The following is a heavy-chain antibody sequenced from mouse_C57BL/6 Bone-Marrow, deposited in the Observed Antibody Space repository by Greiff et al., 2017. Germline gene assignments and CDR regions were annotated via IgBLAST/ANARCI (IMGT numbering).Heavy chain of an antibody. Sequence: EVKLVESGGGLVKPGGSLKLSCAASGFTFSGYGMHWVRQAPEKGLGWVAYISSGSSTIYYADTVKGRFTISRDNAKNTLFLQMTSLRSEDTAMYYCARGPWFAYWGQGTLVTVSA. CDR3: ARGPWFAY. V-gene: IGHV5-17*01. CDR2: ISSGSSTI. J-gene: IGHJ3*01. CDR1: GFTFSGYG.